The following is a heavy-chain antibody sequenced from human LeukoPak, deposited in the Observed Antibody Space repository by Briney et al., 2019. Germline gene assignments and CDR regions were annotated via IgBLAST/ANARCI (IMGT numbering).Heavy chain of an antibody. CDR3: ARFIVGATGDAFDI. D-gene: IGHD1-26*01. Sequence: PSETLSLTCAVYGGSFSGYYWSWIRQPPGKGLEWIGEINHSGSTNYNPSLKSRVTISVDTPKKQFSLKLSSVTAADTAVYYCARFIVGATGDAFDIWGQGTMVIVSS. V-gene: IGHV4-34*01. CDR1: GGSFSGYY. CDR2: INHSGST. J-gene: IGHJ3*02.